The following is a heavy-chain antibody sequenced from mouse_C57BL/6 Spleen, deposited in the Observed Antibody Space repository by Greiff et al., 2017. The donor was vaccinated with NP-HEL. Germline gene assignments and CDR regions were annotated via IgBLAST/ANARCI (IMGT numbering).Heavy chain of an antibody. V-gene: IGHV5-17*01. D-gene: IGHD1-1*01. Sequence: EVNVVESGGGLVKPGGSLKLSCAASGFTFSDYGMHWVRQAPEKGLEWVAYISSGSSTIYYADTVKGRFTISRDNAKNTLFLQMTSLRSEDTAMYYCARDSTVVAYYFDYWGQGTTLTVSS. CDR3: ARDSTVVAYYFDY. CDR1: GFTFSDYG. CDR2: ISSGSSTI. J-gene: IGHJ2*01.